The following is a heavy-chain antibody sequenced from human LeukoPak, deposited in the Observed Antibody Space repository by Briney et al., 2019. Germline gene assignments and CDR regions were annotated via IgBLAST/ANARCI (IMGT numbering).Heavy chain of an antibody. V-gene: IGHV3-21*04. Sequence: GGSLRLSCAASGFTFSSYSMNWVRQAPGKGLEWVSSISSSSSYIYYADSVKGRFTISRDNAKNSLYLQMNSLRAEDTALYYCAKDKGDPEGYYYMDVWGKGTTVTISS. CDR3: AKDKGDPEGYYYMDV. J-gene: IGHJ6*03. CDR1: GFTFSSYS. D-gene: IGHD2-21*02. CDR2: ISSSSSYI.